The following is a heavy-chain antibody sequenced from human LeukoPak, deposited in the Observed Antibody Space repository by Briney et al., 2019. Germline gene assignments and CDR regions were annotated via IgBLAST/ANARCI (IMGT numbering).Heavy chain of an antibody. J-gene: IGHJ5*02. CDR2: ISGSGGST. CDR3: AKDKRAFSGYDYGWFDP. V-gene: IGHV3-23*01. D-gene: IGHD5-12*01. Sequence: AGGSLRLSCAASGFTFSSYAMSWVRQAPGKGLEWVSAISGSGGSTYYADSVKGRFTISRDNSKNTLYLQMNSLRAEDTAVYYCAKDKRAFSGYDYGWFDPWGQGTLVTVSS. CDR1: GFTFSSYA.